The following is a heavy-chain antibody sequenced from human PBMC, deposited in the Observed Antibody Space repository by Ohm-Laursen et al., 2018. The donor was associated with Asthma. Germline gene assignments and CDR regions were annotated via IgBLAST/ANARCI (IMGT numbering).Heavy chain of an antibody. CDR2: ISYDGSNK. V-gene: IGHV3-30*18. Sequence: SLRLSCAASGFTFSSYGMHWVRQAPGKGLEWVAVISYDGSNKYYADSVKGRFTISRDNSKNSLYLQMNSLRAEDTALYYCAKALYYYDSSGYAFDIWGQGTMVTVSS. J-gene: IGHJ3*02. D-gene: IGHD3-22*01. CDR1: GFTFSSYG. CDR3: AKALYYYDSSGYAFDI.